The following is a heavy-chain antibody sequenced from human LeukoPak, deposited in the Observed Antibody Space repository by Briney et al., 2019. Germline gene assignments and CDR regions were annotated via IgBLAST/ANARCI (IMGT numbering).Heavy chain of an antibody. V-gene: IGHV1-69*13. J-gene: IGHJ3*02. D-gene: IGHD1-14*01. Sequence: ASVKVSCKASGGTFSSYAISWVRQAPGQGREWMGGIIPIFGTANYAQKFQGRVTITADESTSTAYMELSSLRSEDTAVYYCAGGVQEPDAFDIWGQGTMVTVSS. CDR1: GGTFSSYA. CDR2: IIPIFGTA. CDR3: AGGVQEPDAFDI.